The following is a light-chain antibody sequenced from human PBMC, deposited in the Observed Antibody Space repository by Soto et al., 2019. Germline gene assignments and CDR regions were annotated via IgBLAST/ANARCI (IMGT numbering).Light chain of an antibody. CDR3: ASWYVSLVV. V-gene: IGLV1-44*01. J-gene: IGLJ2*01. Sequence: QSVLTQPPSASGTPGQRVTISCSGSSSNIGTNTVIWYQQLPGTAPKLLIYSNNQRPSGVPDRFSGSKSGTSASLAISGLQSEDEAEYFCASWYVSLVVFGGGTKRTVL. CDR1: SSNIGTNT. CDR2: SNN.